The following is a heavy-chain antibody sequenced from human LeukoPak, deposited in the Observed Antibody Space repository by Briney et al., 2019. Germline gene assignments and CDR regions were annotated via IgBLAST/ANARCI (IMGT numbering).Heavy chain of an antibody. CDR2: ISSSGSTI. D-gene: IGHD3-22*01. V-gene: IGHV3-48*03. Sequence: PGGSLRLSCAASGFTFSSYEMNWVRQAPGKGLEWVSYISSSGSTIYYADSVKGRFTISRDSAKNSLYLQMNSLRAEDTAVYYCATDYYDSSGYYGTADYWGQGTLVTVSS. J-gene: IGHJ4*02. CDR1: GFTFSSYE. CDR3: ATDYYDSSGYYGTADY.